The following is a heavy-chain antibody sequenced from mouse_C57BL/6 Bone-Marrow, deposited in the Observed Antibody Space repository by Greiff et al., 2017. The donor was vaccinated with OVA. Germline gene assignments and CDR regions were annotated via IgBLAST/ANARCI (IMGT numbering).Heavy chain of an antibody. V-gene: IGHV1-4*01. D-gene: IGHD2-1*01. J-gene: IGHJ3*01. Sequence: QVQLQQSGAELARPGASVKMSCKASGYTFTSYTMHWVKQRPGQGLEWIGYINPSSGYTKYNQKFKDKATLTADKSSSTAYMQLSSLTSEDSAVYDCAREDGNWFAYWGQGTLVTVSA. CDR3: AREDGNWFAY. CDR2: INPSSGYT. CDR1: GYTFTSYT.